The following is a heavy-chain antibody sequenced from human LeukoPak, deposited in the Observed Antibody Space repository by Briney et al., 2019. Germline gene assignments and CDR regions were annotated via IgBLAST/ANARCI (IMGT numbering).Heavy chain of an antibody. CDR3: AREPRLDYYYGMDV. CDR2: IYSGGST. J-gene: IGHJ6*02. Sequence: GGSLRLSCAASGLTVSSNYMSWVRQAPGKGLECVSVIYSGGSTYYADSVKGRFTISRDNSKNTLYLQMNSLRAEDTAVYYCAREPRLDYYYGMDVWGQGTTVTVCS. V-gene: IGHV3-66*01. CDR1: GLTVSSNY.